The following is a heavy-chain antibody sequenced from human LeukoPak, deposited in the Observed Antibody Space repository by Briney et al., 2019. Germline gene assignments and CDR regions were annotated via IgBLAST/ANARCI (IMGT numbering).Heavy chain of an antibody. J-gene: IGHJ5*02. D-gene: IGHD5-12*01. Sequence: GGSLRLSCAASGFTFSGSAMHWVRQASGKGLEWVGRIRSKANSYATAYAASVKGRFTTSRDDSKNTAYLQMNSLKTEDTAVYYCTRLYVDIVATNWFDPWGQGTLVTVSS. CDR2: IRSKANSYAT. V-gene: IGHV3-73*01. CDR3: TRLYVDIVATNWFDP. CDR1: GFTFSGSA.